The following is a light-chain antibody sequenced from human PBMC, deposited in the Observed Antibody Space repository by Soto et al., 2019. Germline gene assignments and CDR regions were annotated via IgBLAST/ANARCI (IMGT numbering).Light chain of an antibody. V-gene: IGKV3D-20*01. J-gene: IGKJ5*01. CDR1: QSVSSSY. CDR2: DTS. Sequence: IGLTKSPATLALSPGETPSTPFAPRQSVSSSYVAWYQHKPGLAPRLLIHDTSSRAIGIPDRLSGSKSGTNFTRTTRRMAPEDVAVYYCKQYRSSPITFGKGTGLEIK. CDR3: KQYRSSPIT.